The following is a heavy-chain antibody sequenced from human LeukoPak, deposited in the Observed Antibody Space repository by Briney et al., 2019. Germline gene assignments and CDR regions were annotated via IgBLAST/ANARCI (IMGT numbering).Heavy chain of an antibody. CDR2: IKQDGSEK. Sequence: GRSRRLSCAASGFTFSSFGMHWVRQAPGKGLEWVANIKQDGSEKYYVDSVKGRFTISRDNAKNSLYLQMNSLRAEDTAVYYCARLIVGAIDSWGQGTLVTVSS. J-gene: IGHJ4*02. CDR3: ARLIVGAIDS. V-gene: IGHV3-7*01. D-gene: IGHD1-26*01. CDR1: GFTFSSFG.